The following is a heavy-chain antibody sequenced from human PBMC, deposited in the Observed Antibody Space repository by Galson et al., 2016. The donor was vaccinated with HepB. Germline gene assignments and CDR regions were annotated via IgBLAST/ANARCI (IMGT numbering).Heavy chain of an antibody. CDR2: ISPTSST. Sequence: SETLSLTCTVSGGAISRYSWAWIRQPAGKGLEWIGRISPTSSTNYNPSLQSQITMSIDTSKNQFTLNLRSVTAADTAVYYCARDRGSYPDFGDDYYMDVWGKGTTVTVSS. D-gene: IGHD3/OR15-3a*01. J-gene: IGHJ6*03. CDR1: GGAISRYS. V-gene: IGHV4-4*07. CDR3: ARDRGSYPDFGDDYYMDV.